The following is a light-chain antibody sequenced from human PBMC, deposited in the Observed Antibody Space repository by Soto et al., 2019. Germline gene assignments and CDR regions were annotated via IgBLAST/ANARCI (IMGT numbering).Light chain of an antibody. CDR3: QQRSNWPIT. V-gene: IGKV3-11*01. CDR1: QSVSSY. J-gene: IGKJ5*01. CDR2: DAS. Sequence: EIGLTQYPGTLSLSPGERATLSCRASQSVSSYLDWYQQKPGQAPRLLIYDASNRATGIPARLSGSGYGTDFTITISSIQPEDFEVYYCQQRSNWPITFGHGTRLEIK.